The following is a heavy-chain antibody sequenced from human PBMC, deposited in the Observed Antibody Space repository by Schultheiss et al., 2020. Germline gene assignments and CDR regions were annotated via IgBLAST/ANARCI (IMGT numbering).Heavy chain of an antibody. CDR3: AKVGDYYDSSGYPALYYYYGMDV. J-gene: IGHJ6*02. CDR2: ISYDGSNK. Sequence: GGSLRLSCAASGFTFSSYGMHWVRQAPGKGLEWVAVISYDGSNKYYADSVKGRFTISRDNSKNTLYLQMNSLRAEDTAVYYCAKVGDYYDSSGYPALYYYYGMDVGGQGTTVTGSS. CDR1: GFTFSSYG. D-gene: IGHD3-22*01. V-gene: IGHV3-30*18.